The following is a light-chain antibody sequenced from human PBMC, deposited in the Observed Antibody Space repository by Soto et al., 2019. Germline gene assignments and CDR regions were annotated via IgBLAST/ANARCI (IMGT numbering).Light chain of an antibody. J-gene: IGKJ1*01. CDR2: GAS. CDR1: QDIRSD. V-gene: IGKV1-17*01. Sequence: DIQVTQSPSSLSASVGDRVTITCRASQDIRSDLGRYQQKPGKPPKRLIYGASTLQTVVPSRFRGSGSETEFSVTSSRLQPEDFTVYYCLQHYTCPWTFGQGTKVEVK. CDR3: LQHYTCPWT.